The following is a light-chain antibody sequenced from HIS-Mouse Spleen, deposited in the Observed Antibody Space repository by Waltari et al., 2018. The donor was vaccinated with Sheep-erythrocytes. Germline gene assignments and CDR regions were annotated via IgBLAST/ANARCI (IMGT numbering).Light chain of an antibody. Sequence: PGQSITISCTGTTSDVGSYNLVSWYQQHPGKAPKLTIYEGSKRPSGVSNRFSGSKSGNTASLTISGLQAEDEADYYCCSYAGSSTPWVFGGGTKLTVL. CDR1: TSDVGSYNL. J-gene: IGLJ3*02. CDR2: EGS. CDR3: CSYAGSSTPWV. V-gene: IGLV2-23*01.